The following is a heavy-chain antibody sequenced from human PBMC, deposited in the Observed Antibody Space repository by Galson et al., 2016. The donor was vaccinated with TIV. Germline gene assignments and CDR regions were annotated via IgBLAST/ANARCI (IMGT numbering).Heavy chain of an antibody. V-gene: IGHV4-4*07. CDR2: IFTDGTT. J-gene: IGHJ4*02. Sequence: ETLSLTCSVSGGSVSRYYWSWVRQSPGKGLEWIGRIFTDGTTAYNPSLKSRVAISVDTSRRQFSLRLRSVTAADTALYYCATVNTNSRKYFDYWGQGIQVTVS. CDR1: GGSVSRYY. CDR3: ATVNTNSRKYFDY. D-gene: IGHD5-18*01.